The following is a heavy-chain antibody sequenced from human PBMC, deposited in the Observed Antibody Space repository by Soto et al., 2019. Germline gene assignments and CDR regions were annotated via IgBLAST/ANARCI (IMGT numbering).Heavy chain of an antibody. CDR2: VSGSGGGT. V-gene: IGHV3-23*01. Sequence: PGGSLRLSCAASGFTFNTYGMTCVRQAPGKGLEWVSTVSGSGGGTYYADSVKGRFTISRVNSKNTMYLQMSNLRAEDTAVYFCARIGPYCGGDCYPDFEFWGLGTQVTVSS. J-gene: IGHJ4*02. CDR1: GFTFNTYG. CDR3: ARIGPYCGGDCYPDFEF. D-gene: IGHD2-21*02.